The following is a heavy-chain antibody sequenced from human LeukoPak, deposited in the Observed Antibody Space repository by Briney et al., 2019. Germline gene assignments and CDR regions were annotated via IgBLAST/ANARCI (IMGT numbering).Heavy chain of an antibody. CDR1: GFTFSDYI. V-gene: IGHV3-72*01. CDR2: IRRGSNSYTT. D-gene: IGHD3-16*01. Sequence: WGSLRLSCAASGFTFSDYILDWVRQAPGKGLEWVGRIRRGSNSYTTEYAASVEGRFIISRDDSKNSLYLHMNSLKTEDTAVYHCTRDGGEGGNSAFDIWGQGTMVTVSS. CDR3: TRDGGEGGNSAFDI. J-gene: IGHJ3*02.